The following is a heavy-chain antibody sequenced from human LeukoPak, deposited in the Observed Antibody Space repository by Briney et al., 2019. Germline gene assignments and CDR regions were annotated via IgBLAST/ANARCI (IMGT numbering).Heavy chain of an antibody. V-gene: IGHV1-18*01. CDR3: AREAGYCSSTSCQPWARIQLCGGTNWFDP. CDR1: GYTFTSYG. CDR2: ISAYNGNT. J-gene: IGHJ5*02. D-gene: IGHD2-2*01. Sequence: ASVKVSCMASGYTFTSYGISWVRQAPGQGLEWMGWISAYNGNTNYAQKLQGRVTMTTDTSTSTAYMELRSLRSDDTAVYYCAREAGYCSSTSCQPWARIQLCGGTNWFDPWGQGTLVTVSS.